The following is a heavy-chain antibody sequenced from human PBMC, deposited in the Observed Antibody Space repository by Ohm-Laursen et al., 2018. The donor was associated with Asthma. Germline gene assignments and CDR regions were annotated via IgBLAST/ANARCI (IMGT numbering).Heavy chain of an antibody. Sequence: SSVKVSCKASGYTFTSYGISWVRQAPGQGLEWMGWISAYNGNTNYAHNLQGRVTMTTDTSTSTAYMELRSLRSDDTAVYYCARSQWLVSNFDYWGQGTLVTVSS. CDR1: GYTFTSYG. J-gene: IGHJ4*02. D-gene: IGHD6-19*01. CDR2: ISAYNGNT. CDR3: ARSQWLVSNFDY. V-gene: IGHV1-18*04.